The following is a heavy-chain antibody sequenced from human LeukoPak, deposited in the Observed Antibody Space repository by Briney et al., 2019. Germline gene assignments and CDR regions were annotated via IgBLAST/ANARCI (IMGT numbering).Heavy chain of an antibody. J-gene: IGHJ4*02. V-gene: IGHV3-33*01. CDR3: ARDGYSGYDFYFDY. D-gene: IGHD5-12*01. Sequence: PGGSLRLSCAASGFTFSSYGMHWVRQAPGKGLEWVAVIWFDGSDKYYADSVKGRFTISRDNSKNTLYLQINSLRAEDTAVYYCARDGYSGYDFYFDYWGQGSLVTVSS. CDR1: GFTFSSYG. CDR2: IWFDGSDK.